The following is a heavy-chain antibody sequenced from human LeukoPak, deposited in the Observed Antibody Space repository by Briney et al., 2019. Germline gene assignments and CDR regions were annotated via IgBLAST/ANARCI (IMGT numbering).Heavy chain of an antibody. V-gene: IGHV1-8*01. CDR2: MNPNSGNT. CDR3: ARVVVTAIQNYYYYGMDV. D-gene: IGHD2-21*02. J-gene: IGHJ6*02. CDR1: GYTFTSYD. Sequence: ASVKVSCKASGYTFTSYDINWVRQATGQGLEWMGWMNPNSGNTGYAQKFQGKVTITRNTSISTAYMELSSLRSEDTAVYYCARVVVTAIQNYYYYGMDVWGQGTTVTVSS.